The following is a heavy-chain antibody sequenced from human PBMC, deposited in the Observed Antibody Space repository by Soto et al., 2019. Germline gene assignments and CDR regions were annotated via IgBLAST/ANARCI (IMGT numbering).Heavy chain of an antibody. CDR3: ATGPSGDKVDS. CDR1: GGSISHVYYY. CDR2: IYNGGST. Sequence: QVQLQESGPGLLKPSQTLSLTCAVYGGSISHVYYYWSWIRQLPDKGLEWSGHIYNGGSTYNNPSLTSRVTISVDTSRNQFSLQLTSVSAADTAVYYCATGPSGDKVDSWGQGILVTVSS. V-gene: IGHV4-30-4*01. D-gene: IGHD7-27*01. J-gene: IGHJ4*02.